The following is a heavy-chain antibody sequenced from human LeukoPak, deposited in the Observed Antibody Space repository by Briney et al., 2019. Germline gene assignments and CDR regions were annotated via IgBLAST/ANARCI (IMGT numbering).Heavy chain of an antibody. D-gene: IGHD3-22*01. CDR3: AKGGPYDSSGYPLDY. V-gene: IGHV3-33*06. Sequence: GRSLRLSCAASGFTFSSYGMHWVRQAPGKGLEWVAVIWYDGSNKYYADSVKGRFTISRDNSKNTLYLQMNSLRAEDTAVYYCAKGGPYDSSGYPLDYWGQGTLATVSS. CDR2: IWYDGSNK. J-gene: IGHJ4*02. CDR1: GFTFSSYG.